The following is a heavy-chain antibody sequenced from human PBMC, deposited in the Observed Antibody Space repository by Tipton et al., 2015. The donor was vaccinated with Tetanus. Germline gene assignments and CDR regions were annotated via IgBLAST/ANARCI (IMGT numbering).Heavy chain of an antibody. CDR2: INPSGGRT. CDR1: GYTFTSYF. Sequence: QSGAEVKKPGSSVKVSCKASGYTFTSYFMQWVRQAPGQGLGWMGIINPSGGRTNYVQKFQGRLTMTRDKSTSTVYMELSSLRSEDTAVYYCASWSQVESFDIWGQGTMVTVSS. D-gene: IGHD3-3*01. J-gene: IGHJ3*02. CDR3: ASWSQVESFDI. V-gene: IGHV1-46*01.